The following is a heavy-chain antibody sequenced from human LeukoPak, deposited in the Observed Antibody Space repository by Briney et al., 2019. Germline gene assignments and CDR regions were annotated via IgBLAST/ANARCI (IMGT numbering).Heavy chain of an antibody. Sequence: SETLSLTCTVSGGSISSYSWSWIRQPPGKGLEWVGYVYYTGGINYNPSLKSRVTISVDTSKNQFSLKLSSVTAADTAAYYCARGSSSGSYHPLDPWGQGTLVTVSS. V-gene: IGHV4-59*01. CDR2: VYYTGGI. D-gene: IGHD3-10*01. CDR3: ARGSSSGSYHPLDP. CDR1: GGSISSYS. J-gene: IGHJ5*02.